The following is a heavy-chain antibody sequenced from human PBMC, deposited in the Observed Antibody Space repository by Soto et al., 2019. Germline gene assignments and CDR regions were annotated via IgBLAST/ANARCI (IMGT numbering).Heavy chain of an antibody. D-gene: IGHD2-15*01. J-gene: IGHJ5*02. CDR1: GGSFSGYY. CDR3: ARRYCSGGSCYSAANWFDP. V-gene: IGHV4-34*01. CDR2: INHSGST. Sequence: SDTLSLTCAVYGGSFSGYYWSWIRQPPGKGLEWIGEINHSGSTNYNPSLKSRVTISVDTSKNQFSLKLSSVTAADTAVYYCARRYCSGGSCYSAANWFDPWGQGTLVTVSS.